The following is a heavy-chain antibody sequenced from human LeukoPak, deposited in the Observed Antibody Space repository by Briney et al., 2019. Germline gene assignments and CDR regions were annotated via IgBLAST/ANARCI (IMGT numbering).Heavy chain of an antibody. CDR1: GASISSYY. V-gene: IGHV4-59*01. D-gene: IGHD3-22*01. J-gene: IGHJ4*02. CDR2: IYYSGST. CDR3: ARVRHYYDSSGCYFDY. Sequence: SETLSLTCSVSGASISSYYWSWIRQPPGKGLEWIGYIYYSGSTNYNPSLKGRVTISVDTSKNQFSLKLSSVTAADTAVYYCARVRHYYDSSGCYFDYWGQGTLVTVSS.